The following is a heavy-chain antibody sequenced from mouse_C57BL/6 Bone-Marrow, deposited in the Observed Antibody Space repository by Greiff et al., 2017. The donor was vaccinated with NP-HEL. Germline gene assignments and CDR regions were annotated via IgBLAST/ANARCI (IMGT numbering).Heavy chain of an antibody. Sequence: EVKLVESGGGLVKPGGSLKLSCAASGFTFSSYALSWVRPTPEKRLEWVATISDGGSYTYYPDNVKGRFTISRDNAKNNLYLQRSHLKSEDTAMYYCAREDWAAWFAYWGQGTLVTVSA. D-gene: IGHD4-1*01. CDR2: ISDGGSYT. CDR3: AREDWAAWFAY. V-gene: IGHV5-4*01. J-gene: IGHJ3*01. CDR1: GFTFSSYA.